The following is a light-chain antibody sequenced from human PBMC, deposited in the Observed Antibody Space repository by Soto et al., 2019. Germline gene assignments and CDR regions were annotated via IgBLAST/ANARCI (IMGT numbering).Light chain of an antibody. CDR1: QSISDR. Sequence: DIQMTQSPSTLSASVGDRVTITCRASQSISDRLAWYQHKPGKAPKLLIYDASTLESGVPSRFSGSGSGTEFTLTLSSLQPDDIATFYCQQYNSYPLTFGGGTGVQIK. J-gene: IGKJ4*01. V-gene: IGKV1-5*01. CDR2: DAS. CDR3: QQYNSYPLT.